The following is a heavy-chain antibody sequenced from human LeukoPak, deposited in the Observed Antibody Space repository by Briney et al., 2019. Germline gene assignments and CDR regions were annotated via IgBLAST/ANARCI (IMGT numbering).Heavy chain of an antibody. CDR2: INYSGTT. Sequence: PSETLSLTCTASGGAISSDNFYWGWIGQPPGKGLEWIASINYSGTTYYNPSLNSRATITVDTSKTLFSLRLSSITAADTAVYYCARLSDFWGQGILVTVSP. CDR1: GGAISSDNFY. J-gene: IGHJ4*02. CDR3: ARLSDF. V-gene: IGHV4-39*01.